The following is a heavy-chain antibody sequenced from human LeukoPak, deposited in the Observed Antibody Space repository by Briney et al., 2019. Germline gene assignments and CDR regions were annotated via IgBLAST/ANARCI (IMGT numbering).Heavy chain of an antibody. CDR2: IIPIFGTA. V-gene: IGHV1-69*05. CDR1: GGTFSSYA. Sequence: GASVKVSCKASGGTFSSYAISWVRQAPGQGLEWMGGIIPIFGTANYAQKFQGRVTITTDESTSTAYMELSSLRSEDTAVYYCAREDTMVRGAFDPWGQGTLVTVSS. CDR3: AREDTMVRGAFDP. J-gene: IGHJ5*02. D-gene: IGHD3-10*01.